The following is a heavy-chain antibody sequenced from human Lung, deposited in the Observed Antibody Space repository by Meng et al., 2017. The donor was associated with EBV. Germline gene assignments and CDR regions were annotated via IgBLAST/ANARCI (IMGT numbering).Heavy chain of an antibody. V-gene: IGHV4-34*01. CDR3: AREWCSGGSCYPDY. CDR1: GGSFSDYS. D-gene: IGHD2-15*01. Sequence: WGVRLCNALEPSSLPWAVFGGSFSDYSWTWCRPSAGRGLGVIGEITHSRNTYYDPSLKSRVTISVDTSKNQFSLKMSSVTAADTAVYYCAREWCSGGSCYPDYWGQGTLVTVSS. J-gene: IGHJ4*02. CDR2: ITHSRNT.